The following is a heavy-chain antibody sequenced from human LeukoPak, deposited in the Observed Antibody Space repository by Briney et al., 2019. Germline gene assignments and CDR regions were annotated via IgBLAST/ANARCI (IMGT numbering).Heavy chain of an antibody. CDR2: IYYSGST. D-gene: IGHD2-2*01. Sequence: SETLSLTCTVSGGSISSSSYYWGWIRQPPGKGLEWIGSIYYSGSTYYNPSLKSRVTISVDTSKNQFSLKLSSVTAADTAVYHCARHSPFFCSSTSCYDNWFDPWGQGTPVTVSS. J-gene: IGHJ5*02. V-gene: IGHV4-39*01. CDR1: GGSISSSSYY. CDR3: ARHSPFFCSSTSCYDNWFDP.